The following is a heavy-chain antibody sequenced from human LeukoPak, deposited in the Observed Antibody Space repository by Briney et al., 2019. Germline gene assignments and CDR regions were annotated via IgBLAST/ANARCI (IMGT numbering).Heavy chain of an antibody. CDR3: ARDGGGHCSGGSCYYY. CDR1: GGSISTYY. J-gene: IGHJ4*02. V-gene: IGHV4-59*12. CDR2: IYYIGST. D-gene: IGHD2-15*01. Sequence: PSETLSLTCTVSGGSISTYYWSWIRQPPGKGLEWIGYIYYIGSTNYNPSLKSRVTISVDTSKNQVSLKLSSVTAADTAVYYCARDGGGHCSGGSCYYYWGQGTLVTVSS.